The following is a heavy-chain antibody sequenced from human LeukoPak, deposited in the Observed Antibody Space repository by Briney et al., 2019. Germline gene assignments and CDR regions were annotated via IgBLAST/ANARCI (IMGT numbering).Heavy chain of an antibody. CDR2: INWNGGST. J-gene: IGHJ4*02. D-gene: IGHD6-13*01. CDR1: GFTFDDYG. CDR3: ARVRGSSWYSDY. V-gene: IGHV3-20*04. Sequence: GGSLRLSCAASGFTFDDYGMSWVRQAPGKGLEWVSGINWNGGSTGYADSVKGRFTISRDNAKNSLYLQMNSLRAEDTALYYRARVRGSSWYSDYWGQGTLVTVSS.